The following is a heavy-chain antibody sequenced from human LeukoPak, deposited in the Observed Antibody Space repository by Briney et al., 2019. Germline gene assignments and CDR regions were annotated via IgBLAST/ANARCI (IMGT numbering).Heavy chain of an antibody. D-gene: IGHD5-12*01. V-gene: IGHV4-59*01. Sequence: SSETLSLTCAVSGGPLTSYYWSWIRQPPGKGLEWIGFIYYRGSTNYNPSLESRVTISVDTSKNRFSLKLSSVTAADTAVYYCARDRYSGYDGFGAFDIWGQGTMVTVSS. CDR3: ARDRYSGYDGFGAFDI. J-gene: IGHJ3*02. CDR2: IYYRGST. CDR1: GGPLTSYY.